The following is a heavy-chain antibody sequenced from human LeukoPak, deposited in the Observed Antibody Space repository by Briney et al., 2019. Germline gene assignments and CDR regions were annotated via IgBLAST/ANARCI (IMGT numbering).Heavy chain of an antibody. Sequence: KTSETLSLTCTVSGGSISSYYWSWIRQPPGKGLEWIGYIYYSGSTNYNPSLKSRVTISVDTSKSQFSLKLSSVTAADTAVYYCATLGSLTDSSGWYYFDYWGQGTLVTVSS. J-gene: IGHJ4*02. V-gene: IGHV4-59*08. CDR1: GGSISSYY. CDR3: ATLGSLTDSSGWYYFDY. D-gene: IGHD6-19*01. CDR2: IYYSGST.